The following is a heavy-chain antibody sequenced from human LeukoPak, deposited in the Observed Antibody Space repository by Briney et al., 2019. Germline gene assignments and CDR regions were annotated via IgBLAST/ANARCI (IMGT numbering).Heavy chain of an antibody. V-gene: IGHV3-30-3*01. CDR3: ARVGYSSGWYFDY. J-gene: IGHJ4*02. D-gene: IGHD6-19*01. Sequence: GGSLRLSCAASGFTFSNYEMNWVRQAPGKGLEWVAVISYDGSNKYYADSVKGRFTISRDNSKNTLYLQMNSLRAEDTAVYYCARVGYSSGWYFDYWGQGTLVTVSS. CDR2: ISYDGSNK. CDR1: GFTFSNYE.